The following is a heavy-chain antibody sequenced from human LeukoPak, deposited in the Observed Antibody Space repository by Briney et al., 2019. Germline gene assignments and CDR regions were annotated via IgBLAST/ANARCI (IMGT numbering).Heavy chain of an antibody. CDR3: ARGRINVVKKPFDY. V-gene: IGHV4-34*01. CDR1: GRSFSGYY. CDR2: INHSGST. Sequence: PSETLSLTCAVYGRSFSGYYWSWIRQPPGKGLEWIGEINHSGSTNYNPSLKSRVTISVDTSKNQFSLKLSSVTAADTAVYYCARGRINVVKKPFDYWGQGTLVTVSS. J-gene: IGHJ4*02. D-gene: IGHD3-22*01.